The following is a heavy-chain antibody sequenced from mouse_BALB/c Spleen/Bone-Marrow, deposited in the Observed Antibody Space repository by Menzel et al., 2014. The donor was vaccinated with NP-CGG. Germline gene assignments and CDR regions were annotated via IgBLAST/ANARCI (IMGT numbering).Heavy chain of an antibody. CDR3: AREGGYYYGSRPYFDV. CDR2: INPYNGDT. CDR1: GYSFTGYF. D-gene: IGHD1-1*01. Sequence: EVKLMESGPELVKPGASVKISCKASGYSFTGYFMNWVMQSHGKSLEWIGRINPYNGDTFYNQKFKGKATLTVDKSSSTAHMELRSLASEDSAVYYCAREGGYYYGSRPYFDVWGAGTTVTVSS. V-gene: IGHV1-20*02. J-gene: IGHJ1*01.